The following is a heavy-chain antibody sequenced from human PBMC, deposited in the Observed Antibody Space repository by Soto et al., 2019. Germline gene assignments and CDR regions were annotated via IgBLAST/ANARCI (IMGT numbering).Heavy chain of an antibody. CDR3: ARVLGYCSSTSCYEYFQH. D-gene: IGHD2-2*01. V-gene: IGHV1-2*02. CDR2: INPNSGGT. Sequence: ASVKVSFKASGYTFTGYYMHWVRQAPGQGLEWMGWINPNSGGTNYAQKFQGRVTMTRDTSISTAYMELSRLRSDDTAVYYCARVLGYCSSTSCYEYFQHWGQGTLVTVS. CDR1: GYTFTGYY. J-gene: IGHJ1*01.